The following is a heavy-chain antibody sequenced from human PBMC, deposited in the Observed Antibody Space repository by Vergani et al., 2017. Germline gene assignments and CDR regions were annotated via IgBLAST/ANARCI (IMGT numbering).Heavy chain of an antibody. J-gene: IGHJ4*02. D-gene: IGHD3-10*01. CDR3: AKDGNPGNPTLITMVRGVITDFDY. CDR1: GFTFSSYA. Sequence: VQLVESGGGLVKPGGSLRLSCAATGFTFSSYAMSWVRQAPGKGLEWVSAISGSGGSTYYADSVKGRFTISRDNSKNTLYLQMNSLRAEDTAVYYCAKDGNPGNPTLITMVRGVITDFDYWGQGTLVTVSS. V-gene: IGHV3-23*04. CDR2: ISGSGGST.